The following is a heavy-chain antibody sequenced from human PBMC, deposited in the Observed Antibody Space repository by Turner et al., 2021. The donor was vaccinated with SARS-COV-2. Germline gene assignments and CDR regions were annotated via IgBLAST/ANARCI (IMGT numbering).Heavy chain of an antibody. CDR2: IYYSGNT. CDR1: GGSITKNYDY. V-gene: IGHV4-39*01. Sequence: LQLQESGPGLVKPSETLSLTCTVSGGSITKNYDYWGWIRQPPGKGLEWIGSIYYSGNTYYNPSLKSRVTISVDTSKSQFSLKLISVTAADTAVYYCARRPERYFFDYWGQGALVTVSS. CDR3: ARRPERYFFDY. J-gene: IGHJ4*02.